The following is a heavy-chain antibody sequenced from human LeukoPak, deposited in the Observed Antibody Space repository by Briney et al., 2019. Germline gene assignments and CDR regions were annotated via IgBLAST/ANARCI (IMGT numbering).Heavy chain of an antibody. CDR2: ISGSGGST. CDR3: AKVNDYYGSGSNNY. D-gene: IGHD3-10*01. J-gene: IGHJ4*02. CDR1: GFTFSSYG. Sequence: PGGSLRLSCAASGFTFSSYGMSWVRQAPGKGLEWVSAISGSGGSTYYADSVKGRFTISRDNSKNTLYLQMNSLRAEDTAVYYCAKVNDYYGSGSNNYWGQGTLVTVSS. V-gene: IGHV3-23*01.